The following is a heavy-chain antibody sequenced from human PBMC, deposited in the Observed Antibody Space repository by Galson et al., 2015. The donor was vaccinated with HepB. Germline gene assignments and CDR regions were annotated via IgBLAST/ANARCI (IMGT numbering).Heavy chain of an antibody. D-gene: IGHD2-8*01. J-gene: IGHJ4*02. Sequence: SLRLSCAASGFTFSNYWMSWVRQAPGKGLEWVANINQDGSEKYHADSVKGRLTISRDNAESSLYLQMSSLRAEDTAVYYCACGVYYFDCWGQGSLVTVSS. CDR3: ACGVYYFDC. CDR2: INQDGSEK. CDR1: GFTFSNYW. V-gene: IGHV3-7*03.